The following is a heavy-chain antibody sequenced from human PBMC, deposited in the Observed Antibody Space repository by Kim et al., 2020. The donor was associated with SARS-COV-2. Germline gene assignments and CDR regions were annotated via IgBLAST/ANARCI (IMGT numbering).Heavy chain of an antibody. Sequence: ASVKVSCKASGYTFTSYGISWVRQAPGQGLEWMGWISAYNGNTNYAQKLQGRVTMTTDTSTSTAYMELRSLRSDDTAVYYCARADCSGGSCYPKNDAFDIWGQGTMVTVSS. CDR2: ISAYNGNT. D-gene: IGHD2-15*01. V-gene: IGHV1-18*01. CDR1: GYTFTSYG. J-gene: IGHJ3*02. CDR3: ARADCSGGSCYPKNDAFDI.